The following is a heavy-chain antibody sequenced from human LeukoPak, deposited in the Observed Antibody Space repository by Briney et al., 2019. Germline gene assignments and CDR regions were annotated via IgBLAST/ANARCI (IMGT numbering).Heavy chain of an antibody. Sequence: GASVKVSCKASGYTFTSYGISWVRQAPGQGLEWMGWISAYNGNTNYTQKLQGRVTMTTDTSTSTAYMELRSLRSDDTAVYYCARGVMVRGAIPVPFDYWGQGTLVTVSS. J-gene: IGHJ4*02. V-gene: IGHV1-18*01. CDR1: GYTFTSYG. D-gene: IGHD3-10*01. CDR2: ISAYNGNT. CDR3: ARGVMVRGAIPVPFDY.